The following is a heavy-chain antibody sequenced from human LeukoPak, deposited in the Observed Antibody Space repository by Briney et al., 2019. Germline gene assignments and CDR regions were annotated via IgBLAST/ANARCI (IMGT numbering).Heavy chain of an antibody. D-gene: IGHD3-10*01. V-gene: IGHV3-53*05. J-gene: IGHJ4*02. CDR3: AKDSRPFYGSGSYS. Sequence: XXRQAPGXXXXXXSVIYSGGSTYYADSVKGRFTISRDNSKNTLYLQMNSLRAEDTALYYCAKDSRPFYGSGSYSWGQGTLVTVSS. CDR2: IYSGGST.